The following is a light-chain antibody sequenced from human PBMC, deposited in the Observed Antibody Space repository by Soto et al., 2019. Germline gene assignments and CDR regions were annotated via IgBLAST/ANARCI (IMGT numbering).Light chain of an antibody. Sequence: IRVKQAPSAVPLSPGERATISCRASQSVSYYLAWYQQKPGQAPRLLIYDASSRATGVPDRFSGSGSGTDFTLTISRLEPEDFAVYYCQQRSIWPTTSGQGTLLEI. J-gene: IGKJ5*01. CDR3: QQRSIWPTT. CDR2: DAS. CDR1: QSVSYY. V-gene: IGKV3D-20*02.